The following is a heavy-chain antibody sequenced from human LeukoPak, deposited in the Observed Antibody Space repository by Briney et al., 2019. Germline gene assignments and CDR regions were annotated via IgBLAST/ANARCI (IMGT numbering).Heavy chain of an antibody. Sequence: SETLSLTCTVSGGSISSSSYYWGWIRQPPGKGLEWIGEINHSGRTNYNPSLKSRVTMSIDTSKKEFSLRLSSVTAADTAIYYCARFASATYCGADCYFYYFDNWGQGTLVTVSS. CDR1: GGSISSSSYY. CDR3: ARFASATYCGADCYFYYFDN. J-gene: IGHJ4*02. V-gene: IGHV4-39*07. CDR2: INHSGRT. D-gene: IGHD2-21*02.